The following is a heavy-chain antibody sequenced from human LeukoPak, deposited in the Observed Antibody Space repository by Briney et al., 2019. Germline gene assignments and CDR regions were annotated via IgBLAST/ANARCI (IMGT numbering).Heavy chain of an antibody. CDR1: GVTFSSDA. V-gene: IGHV1-69*05. D-gene: IGHD1-26*01. CDR3: ARGPLVGATPPGSV. J-gene: IGHJ4*02. Sequence: SVKVSCKVSGVTFSSDAISWVRQAAGQGLEWMGRIIPIFVTANYAQKFQGRVTITTDESTSTAYMALRSLRCEDTAVYYCARGPLVGATPPGSVWGQGTLVTVSS. CDR2: IIPIFVTA.